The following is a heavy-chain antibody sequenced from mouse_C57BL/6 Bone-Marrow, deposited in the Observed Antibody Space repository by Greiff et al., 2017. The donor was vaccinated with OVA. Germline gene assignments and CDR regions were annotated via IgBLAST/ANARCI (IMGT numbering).Heavy chain of an antibody. V-gene: IGHV5-9-1*02. J-gene: IGHJ2*01. Sequence: EVKLVESGEGLVKPGGSLKLSCAASGFTFSSYAMSWVRQTPEKRLEWVAYISSGGDYIYYADTVKGRFTISRDNARNTLYLQMSSLKSEDTAMYYCTRDGGRGNYVSFDYWGQGTTLTVSS. D-gene: IGHD2-1*01. CDR3: TRDGGRGNYVSFDY. CDR1: GFTFSSYA. CDR2: ISSGGDYI.